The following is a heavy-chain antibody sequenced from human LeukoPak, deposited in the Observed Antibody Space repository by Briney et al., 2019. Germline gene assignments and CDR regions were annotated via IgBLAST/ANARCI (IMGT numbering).Heavy chain of an antibody. CDR1: GGTFSSYA. D-gene: IGHD3-10*01. V-gene: IGHV1-69*13. J-gene: IGHJ5*02. CDR2: IIPIFGTA. CDR3: ARGVIRGVINNWFDP. Sequence: ASVKVSCKASGGTFSSYAISWVRQAPGQGLEWMGGIIPIFGTANYAQKFQGRVTITADESTSTAYMELSSLRSEDTAVYYCARGVIRGVINNWFDPWGQGTLVTVSS.